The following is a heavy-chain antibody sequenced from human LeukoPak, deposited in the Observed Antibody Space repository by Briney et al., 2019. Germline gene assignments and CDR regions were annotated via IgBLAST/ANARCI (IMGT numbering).Heavy chain of an antibody. CDR3: ARAPPIVIYYYYYMDV. J-gene: IGHJ6*03. CDR2: IIPIFGTA. Sequence: ASVKVSCKASGGTFSSYAISWVRQAPGQGLEWMGGIIPIFGTANYAQKFQGRVTMTTDTSTSTAYMELRSLRSDDTAVYYCARAPPIVIYYYYYMDVWGKGTTVTVSS. V-gene: IGHV1-69*05. CDR1: GGTFSSYA. D-gene: IGHD1-26*01.